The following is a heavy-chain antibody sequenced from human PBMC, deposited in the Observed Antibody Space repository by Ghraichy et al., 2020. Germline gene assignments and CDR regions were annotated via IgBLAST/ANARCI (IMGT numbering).Heavy chain of an antibody. CDR2: IIPIFGTA. V-gene: IGHV1-69*13. J-gene: IGHJ6*02. CDR3: ALGLLGYCSSTSCYSYYGMDV. D-gene: IGHD2-2*01. CDR1: GGTFSSYA. Sequence: SVKVSCKASGGTFSSYAISWVRQAPGQGLEWMGGIIPIFGTANYAQKFQGRVTITADESTSTAYMELSSLRSEDTAVYYCALGLLGYCSSTSCYSYYGMDVWGQGTTVTVSS.